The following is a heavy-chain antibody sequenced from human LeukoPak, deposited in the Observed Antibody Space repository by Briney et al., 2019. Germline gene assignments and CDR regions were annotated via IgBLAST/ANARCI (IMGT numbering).Heavy chain of an antibody. CDR3: ARETGGDYFPSGYFQH. V-gene: IGHV3-64*01. Sequence: GSLRLSCAASGFTFSSYAMHWVRQAPGKGLEYVSAISSNGGSTYYANSVKGRFTISRDNSKNTLYLQMGSLRAEDTAVYYCARETGGDYFPSGYFQHWGQGTLVTVSS. CDR2: ISSNGGST. CDR1: GFTFSSYA. J-gene: IGHJ1*01. D-gene: IGHD4-17*01.